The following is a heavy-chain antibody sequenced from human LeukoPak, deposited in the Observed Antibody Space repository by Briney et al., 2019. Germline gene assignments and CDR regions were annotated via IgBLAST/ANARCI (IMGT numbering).Heavy chain of an antibody. CDR3: AIYSGSYYFDY. CDR1: GGSISSGGYY. Sequence: SETLSLTFTVSGGSISSGGYYWSWIRQPPGKGLEWIGYIYHSGSTYYNPSLKSRVTISVDRSKNQFSLKLSSVTAADTAVYYCAIYSGSYYFDYWGQGTLVTVSS. V-gene: IGHV4-30-2*01. D-gene: IGHD1-26*01. CDR2: IYHSGST. J-gene: IGHJ4*02.